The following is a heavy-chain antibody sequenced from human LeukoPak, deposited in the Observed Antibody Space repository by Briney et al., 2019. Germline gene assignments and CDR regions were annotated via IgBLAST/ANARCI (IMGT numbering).Heavy chain of an antibody. V-gene: IGHV4-59*01. J-gene: IGHJ6*02. CDR2: NYYSGST. CDR1: GGSISSYY. Sequence: KPSETLSLTCTVSGGSISSYYWSWIRQPPGKGLEWIGYNYYSGSTNYNPSLKSRVTISVDTSKNQFSLKLSSVTAADTAVYYCARDGYSYGYVYYYGMDVWGQGTTVTVSS. CDR3: ARDGYSYGYVYYYGMDV. D-gene: IGHD5-18*01.